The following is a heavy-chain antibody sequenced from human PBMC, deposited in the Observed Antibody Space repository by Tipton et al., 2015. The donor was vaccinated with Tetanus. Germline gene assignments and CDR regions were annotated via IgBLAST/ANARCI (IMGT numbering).Heavy chain of an antibody. V-gene: IGHV4-61*01. CDR2: IFYSGNT. CDR1: GGFISSYNYY. J-gene: IGHJ4*02. D-gene: IGHD1-1*01. Sequence: TLSLTCTVSGGFISSYNYYWGWIRQAPGKGLEWIGYIFYSGNTNYNPSLKTRVTISVDTSKNQFSLKLSSVTAADTAVYYCARGVSRDWNGHYFDYWGQGALVTVSS. CDR3: ARGVSRDWNGHYFDY.